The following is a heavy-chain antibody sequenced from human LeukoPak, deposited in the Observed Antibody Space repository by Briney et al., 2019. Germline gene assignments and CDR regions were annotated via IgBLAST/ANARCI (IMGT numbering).Heavy chain of an antibody. D-gene: IGHD6-13*01. Sequence: SETLSLTCTVSGDSISSNSWTWIRQPAGEGLEWIGRISTSGSTYYSPSLKSRVTMSIDTSKNQFSLRLSSVTAADTAMYYCARGSSWFHYWGQGTLVTVSS. J-gene: IGHJ4*02. CDR2: ISTSGST. CDR1: GDSISSNS. CDR3: ARGSSWFHY. V-gene: IGHV4-4*07.